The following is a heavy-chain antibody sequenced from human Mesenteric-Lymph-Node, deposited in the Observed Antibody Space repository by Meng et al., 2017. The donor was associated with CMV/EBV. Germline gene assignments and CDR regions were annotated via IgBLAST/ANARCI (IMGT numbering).Heavy chain of an antibody. CDR1: GFTFSSYA. CDR3: AKDSWLNWFDP. CDR2: IRYDGSNK. V-gene: IGHV3-30*02. Sequence: GESLKISCAASGFTFSSYAMHWVRQAPGKGLEWVAVIRYDGSNKYYADSVKGRFTISRDNSKNTLYLQMNSLRAEDTAVYYCAKDSWLNWFDPWGQETLVTVSS. J-gene: IGHJ5*02. D-gene: IGHD3-9*01.